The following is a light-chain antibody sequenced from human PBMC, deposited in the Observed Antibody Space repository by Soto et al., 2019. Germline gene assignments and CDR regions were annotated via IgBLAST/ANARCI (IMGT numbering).Light chain of an antibody. CDR3: QQNGSFPWT. J-gene: IGKJ1*01. V-gene: IGKV3-20*01. CDR2: GAS. Sequence: EAELTQSPGTLSLSPGERATLSCRSSQNVRNNYLGWYQQKPGQAPRLXIYGASSRATGIPDSFSGSGSGTDSTLTISRLEPEDFAVYYCQQNGSFPWTFGQGTKVDIK. CDR1: QNVRNNY.